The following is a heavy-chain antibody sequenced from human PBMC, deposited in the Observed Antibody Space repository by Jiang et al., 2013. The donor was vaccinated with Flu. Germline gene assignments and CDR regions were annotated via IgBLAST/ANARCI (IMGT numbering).Heavy chain of an antibody. D-gene: IGHD3-10*01. Sequence: VQLVESGAEVKKPGASVKVSCKASGYTFTSYDINWVRQATGQGLEWMGWMNPNSGNTGYAQKFQGRVTMTRNTSISTAYMELSSLRSEDTAVYYCARCCWSGNYYGSGSYLFGPYYYYGMDVWGQGTTVTVSS. CDR2: MNPNSGNT. CDR3: ARCCWSGNYYGSGSYLFGPYYYYGMDV. J-gene: IGHJ6*02. V-gene: IGHV1-8*01. CDR1: GYTFTSYD.